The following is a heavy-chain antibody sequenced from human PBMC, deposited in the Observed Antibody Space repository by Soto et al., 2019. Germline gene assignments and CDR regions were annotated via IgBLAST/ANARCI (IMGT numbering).Heavy chain of an antibody. Sequence: SVKVSCKASGGTFSSYAISWVRQAPGQGLEWMGGIIPIFGTANYAQKFQGRVTITADESTSTAYMELSSLRSEDTAVYYCARLLPGYCSGGSCYSRYFDYWGQGTLVTVSS. J-gene: IGHJ4*02. CDR3: ARLLPGYCSGGSCYSRYFDY. V-gene: IGHV1-69*13. CDR2: IIPIFGTA. CDR1: GGTFSSYA. D-gene: IGHD2-15*01.